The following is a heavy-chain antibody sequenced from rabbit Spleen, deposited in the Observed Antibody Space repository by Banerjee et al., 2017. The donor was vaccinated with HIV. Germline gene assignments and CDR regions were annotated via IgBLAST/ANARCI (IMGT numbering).Heavy chain of an antibody. J-gene: IGHJ4*01. CDR2: IDPIFHVT. D-gene: IGHD4-1*01. Sequence: QEQLVESGGGLVQPGGSLTLSCKASGFDFSSYGVSWVRQAPGKGLEWIGYIDPIFHVTTYANWVNGRFSISRENTQNTVYLQLNSLTAADTATYFCVREVAARFSLWGPGTLVTVS. V-gene: IGHV1S47*01. CDR1: GFDFSSYG. CDR3: VREVAARFSL.